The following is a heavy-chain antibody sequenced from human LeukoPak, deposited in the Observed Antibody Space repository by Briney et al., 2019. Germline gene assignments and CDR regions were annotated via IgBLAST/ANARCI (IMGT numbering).Heavy chain of an antibody. V-gene: IGHV3-48*03. J-gene: IGHJ3*02. CDR1: GFTFSSYE. CDR2: ISCSGSTI. Sequence: GWSLRLSCAASGFTFSSYEMNWVRQAPGKGLEWVSYISCSGSTIYYADSVKGRFTISRDNAKNSLYLQMNSLRAEDTAIYYCARENGGYCSSTSCPGGDAFDIWGQGTMVTVSS. CDR3: ARENGGYCSSTSCPGGDAFDI. D-gene: IGHD2-2*03.